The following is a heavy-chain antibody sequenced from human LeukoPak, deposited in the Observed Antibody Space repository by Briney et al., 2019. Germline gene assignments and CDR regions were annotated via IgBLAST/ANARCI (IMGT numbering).Heavy chain of an antibody. CDR1: GFTFSSYA. CDR2: TSGSGGST. D-gene: IGHD1-26*01. V-gene: IGHV3-23*01. J-gene: IGHJ3*02. CDR3: AKDEYSGSYNAFDI. Sequence: GASLRLSCAASGFTFSSYAMSWVRQAPGKGLEWVSATSGSGGSTYYADSVKGRFTISRDNSKNTLYLQMNSLRAEDTAVYYCAKDEYSGSYNAFDIWGQGTMVTVSS.